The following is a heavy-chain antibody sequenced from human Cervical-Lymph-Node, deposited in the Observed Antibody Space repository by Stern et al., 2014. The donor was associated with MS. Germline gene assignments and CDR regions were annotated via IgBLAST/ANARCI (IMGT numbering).Heavy chain of an antibody. Sequence: EVQLVESGGGLAQPGGSLRLSCAASGLSFSDYWMSWVRQAPGKGLEWVAYIKQDGSGKYYLDSVKGRFTISRDNTKNSLSLQMNSLRAEDTAFYYCARGRDYFGPWGQGTLVTVSS. J-gene: IGHJ4*02. CDR1: GLSFSDYW. CDR2: IKQDGSGK. CDR3: ARGRDYFGP. V-gene: IGHV3-7*01.